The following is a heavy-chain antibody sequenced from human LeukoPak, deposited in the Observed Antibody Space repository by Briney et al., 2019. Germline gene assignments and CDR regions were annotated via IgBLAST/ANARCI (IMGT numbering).Heavy chain of an antibody. CDR2: IESNTDGRIT. D-gene: IGHD1-14*01. CDR3: TTDRMYILPDC. J-gene: IGHJ4*02. V-gene: IGHV3-15*04. CDR1: GLTFSNAW. Sequence: PGGSLRLSCTASGLTFSNAWMTWVRQAPGKGVEWVGRIESNTDGRITDYAAPVKDRFTISKDDSKNALYLDMNGLQTEDTGFYYCTTDRMYILPDCWGQGTLVTVSS.